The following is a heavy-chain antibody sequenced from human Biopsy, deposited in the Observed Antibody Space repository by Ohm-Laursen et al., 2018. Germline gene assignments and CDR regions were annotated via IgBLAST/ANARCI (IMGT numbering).Heavy chain of an antibody. CDR1: GGSVNSDSSY. CDR2: ISYSGST. CDR3: ASYSHHYYDFDY. J-gene: IGHJ4*02. Sequence: SDTLSLTCTVSGGSVNSDSSYWSWIRQPPGKGLERIGYISYSGSTKYNPSLKSPVTISVDTSKNQFYLKLSSVTAADTAVYYCASYSHHYYDFDYWGQGTLVTVSS. V-gene: IGHV4-61*01. D-gene: IGHD3-16*01.